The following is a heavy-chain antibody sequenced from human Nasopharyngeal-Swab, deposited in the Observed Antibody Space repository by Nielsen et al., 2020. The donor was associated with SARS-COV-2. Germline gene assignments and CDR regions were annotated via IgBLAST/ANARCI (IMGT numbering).Heavy chain of an antibody. D-gene: IGHD5-18*01. J-gene: IGHJ6*03. Sequence: WIRQPPGKGLEWVSAISGSGGSTYYADSVKGRFTISRDNSKNTLYLQMNSLRAEDTAVYYCARAEGYSYGPLIYYYYMDVWGKGTTVTVSS. CDR3: ARAEGYSYGPLIYYYYMDV. CDR2: ISGSGGST. V-gene: IGHV3-23*01.